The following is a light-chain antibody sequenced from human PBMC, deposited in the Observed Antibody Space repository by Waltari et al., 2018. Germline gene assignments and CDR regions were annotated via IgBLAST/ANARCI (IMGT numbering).Light chain of an antibody. J-gene: IGLJ3*02. CDR2: DVS. CDR3: CSYAGIWV. V-gene: IGLV2-11*01. Sequence: QSALTQPRSVSGSSGQPVTIYCPGTGRDVGDFNSVSCYQQHPGKAPKLVIFDVSKRPSGVPDRFSGSKSGTSASLTVSGLQAEDEADYYCCSYAGIWVFGGGTKLTVL. CDR1: GRDVGDFNS.